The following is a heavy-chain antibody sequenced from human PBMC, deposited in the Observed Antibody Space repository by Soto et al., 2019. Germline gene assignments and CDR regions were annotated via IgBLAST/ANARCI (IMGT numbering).Heavy chain of an antibody. CDR3: ARDRRPSVYSGLDV. CDR2: ISGSSSTI. V-gene: IGHV3-21*04. D-gene: IGHD1-26*01. CDR1: GLTFSSYS. J-gene: IGHJ6*02. Sequence: EVQLVESGGGLVKPGGSLRLSCAASGLTFSSYSMNWVRQAPGKGLEWVSTISGSSSTIYYADSVKGRFTISRDNAKNSLYLQMSSLRAEDTAVYYCARDRRPSVYSGLDVWGQGTTVIVSS.